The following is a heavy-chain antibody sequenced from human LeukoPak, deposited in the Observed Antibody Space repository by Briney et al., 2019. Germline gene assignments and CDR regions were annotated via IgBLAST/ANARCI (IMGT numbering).Heavy chain of an antibody. D-gene: IGHD3-3*01. Sequence: KPSETLSLTCTVSGYSISSGHYWGWIRPPPGKGLEGVGIIYHSGSTYYNPSLKSRVTISVDTSKNQFSLKLSSVTAADTAVYYCARATPYYDFWSGYPDYWGQGTLVTVSS. CDR2: IYHSGST. J-gene: IGHJ4*02. CDR1: GYSISSGHY. CDR3: ARATPYYDFWSGYPDY. V-gene: IGHV4-38-2*02.